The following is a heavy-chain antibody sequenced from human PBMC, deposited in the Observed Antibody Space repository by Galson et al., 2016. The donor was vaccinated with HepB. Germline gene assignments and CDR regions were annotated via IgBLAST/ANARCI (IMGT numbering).Heavy chain of an antibody. CDR2: VDYSGTTI. D-gene: IGHD2-15*01. Sequence: SLRLSCAASGFTFSDYFMSWIRQAPGKGLEWVSYVDYSGTTIYYADSVKCRFTMSRDNVKNSLSLQMNSLRAEDTAVYYCVGDGVVAAKTDYWGQGTLVTVSS. CDR1: GFTFSDYF. J-gene: IGHJ4*02. CDR3: VGDGVVAAKTDY. V-gene: IGHV3-11*01.